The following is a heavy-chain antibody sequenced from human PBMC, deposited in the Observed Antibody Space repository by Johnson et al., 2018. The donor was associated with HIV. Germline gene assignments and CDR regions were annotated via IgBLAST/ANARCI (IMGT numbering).Heavy chain of an antibody. Sequence: VQLVESGGGLLKPGGSLRLSCAASGFTVSSNYMTWVRQAPGKGLEWVSVIFSGCSTYYADSVKGRFTISRDNSKNTLYLQMNSLRAEDTAVYYCARACRDGYTCDVFDIWGQGTMVTVSS. J-gene: IGHJ3*02. V-gene: IGHV3-66*01. CDR2: IFSGCST. CDR1: GFTVSSNY. CDR3: ARACRDGYTCDVFDI. D-gene: IGHD5-24*01.